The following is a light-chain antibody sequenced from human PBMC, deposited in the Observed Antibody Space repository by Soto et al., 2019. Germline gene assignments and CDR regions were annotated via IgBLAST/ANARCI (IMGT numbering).Light chain of an antibody. CDR1: QSSY. CDR2: GVS. J-gene: IGKJ5*01. CDR3: QQYGSSPIT. V-gene: IGKV3-20*01. Sequence: VMTQSPLSLPVTLGQPASISCRSSQSSYLAWHQQTPGQAPRLLLYGVSNRATGIPDRFNASGSGTDFTLTIAKLEPEDFAVYYCQQYGSSPITFGQGTRLEIK.